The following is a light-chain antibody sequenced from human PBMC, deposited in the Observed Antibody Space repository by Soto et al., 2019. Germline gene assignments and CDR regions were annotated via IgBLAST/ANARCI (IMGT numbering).Light chain of an antibody. CDR2: DVS. CDR1: SSDVGDYNY. CDR3: CSFAGSYTFWV. V-gene: IGLV2-11*01. J-gene: IGLJ3*02. Sequence: QSALTQPRSVSGSPGQSVTISCTGTSSDVGDYNYVSWYQQYPGKDPKLVIYDVSKRPSGVPDRFSGSKSGNTASLTISGLPAEDEADYYFCSFAGSYTFWVFGGGTKLTVL.